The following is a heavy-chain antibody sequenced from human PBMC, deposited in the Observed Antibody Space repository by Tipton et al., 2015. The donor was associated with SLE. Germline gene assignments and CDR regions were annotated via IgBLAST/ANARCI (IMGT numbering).Heavy chain of an antibody. CDR3: ARDFGRTNGERLDY. CDR1: GGSISPYY. Sequence: LRLSCTVSGGSISPYYWSWIRQPPGKGLEWIGYIYYSGSTNYNPSLKSRVTISVDRSKNQMSLKLSSVTAADTAVYYCARDFGRTNGERLDYWGQGTLVTVSS. D-gene: IGHD2-8*01. J-gene: IGHJ4*02. CDR2: IYYSGST. V-gene: IGHV4-59*12.